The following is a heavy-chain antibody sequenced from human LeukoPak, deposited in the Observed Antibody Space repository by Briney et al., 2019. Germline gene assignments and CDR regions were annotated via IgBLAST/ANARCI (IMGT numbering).Heavy chain of an antibody. CDR2: ISGSGGST. Sequence: GGSLRPSCAASGFTFSSYAMSWVRQAPGKGLEWVSAISGSGGSTYYADSVKGRFTISRDNSKNTLYLQMNSLRAEDTAVYYCAKDGERYNLGWFDPWGQGTLVTVSS. CDR1: GFTFSSYA. D-gene: IGHD1-20*01. J-gene: IGHJ5*02. CDR3: AKDGERYNLGWFDP. V-gene: IGHV3-23*01.